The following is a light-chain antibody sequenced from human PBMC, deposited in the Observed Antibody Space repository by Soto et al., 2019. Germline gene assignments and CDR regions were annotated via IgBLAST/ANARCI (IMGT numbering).Light chain of an antibody. Sequence: EIGLTQSPGTLSCSPGERATLSCRASESVRTSYLAWYQQKPGQAPRLLIYGASGRATDIPDRFSVSASGTDFYLTISRLEPEDFAVYYCQHYGTAAFFGPGTKVDIK. CDR3: QHYGTAAF. V-gene: IGKV3-20*01. J-gene: IGKJ3*01. CDR2: GAS. CDR1: ESVRTSY.